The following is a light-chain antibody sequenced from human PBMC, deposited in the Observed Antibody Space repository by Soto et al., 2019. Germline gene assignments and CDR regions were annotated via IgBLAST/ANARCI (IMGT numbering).Light chain of an antibody. Sequence: DIQMTQSPSTLSGAVRDRVTITCLASQTISSWLAWYQQKPGKAPKLLIYKASTLKSGVPSRFSGSGSGTEFTLTISSLQPDDFATSYWQPYNSYSEAFGQGTKVDIK. CDR1: QTISSW. CDR3: QPYNSYSEA. V-gene: IGKV1-5*03. J-gene: IGKJ1*01. CDR2: KAS.